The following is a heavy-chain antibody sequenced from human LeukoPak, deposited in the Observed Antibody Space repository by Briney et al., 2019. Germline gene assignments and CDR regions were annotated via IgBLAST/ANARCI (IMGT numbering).Heavy chain of an antibody. D-gene: IGHD3-22*01. J-gene: IGHJ4*02. Sequence: GASVKVSCKVSGYTLTELSMHWVRQAPGKGLEWMGGFDPEDGETIYAQKFQGRVTMTEDTSTDTAYMELSSLRSEDTAVYYCATDRKDYYDRGRRGYYFDYWGQGTLVTVSS. CDR3: ATDRKDYYDRGRRGYYFDY. CDR2: FDPEDGET. CDR1: GYTLTELS. V-gene: IGHV1-24*01.